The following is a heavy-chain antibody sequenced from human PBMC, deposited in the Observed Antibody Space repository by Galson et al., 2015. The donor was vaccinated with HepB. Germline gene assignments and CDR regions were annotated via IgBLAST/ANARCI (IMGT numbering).Heavy chain of an antibody. CDR2: ISAYNGNT. D-gene: IGHD3-10*01. Sequence: SVKVSCKASGYTFTNYGITWMRQAPGQGLECMGWISAYNGNTNYAQKLQGRVTMTTDTSTSTAYMELRSLRSDDTAVYYCARAIRLYYSNDAFDIWGQGTMVTVSS. CDR1: GYTFTNYG. V-gene: IGHV1-18*01. J-gene: IGHJ3*02. CDR3: ARAIRLYYSNDAFDI.